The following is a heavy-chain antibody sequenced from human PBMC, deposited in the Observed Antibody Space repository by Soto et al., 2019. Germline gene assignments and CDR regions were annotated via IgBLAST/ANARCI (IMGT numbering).Heavy chain of an antibody. V-gene: IGHV2-5*02. Sequence: QITLNESGPTQVKPRQTLTLTCTFSGFSPTTSGVGVGWIRQSPGKAPEWLALIYWDDDKRYSPSLKSRLTFTQDTSKNHVVLTMADLDPADTATYYCAHRVLRTVFGLVTTTAIYFDFWGQGTPVAVSS. J-gene: IGHJ4*02. D-gene: IGHD3-3*01. CDR2: IYWDDDK. CDR1: GFSPTTSGVG. CDR3: AHRVLRTVFGLVTTTAIYFDF.